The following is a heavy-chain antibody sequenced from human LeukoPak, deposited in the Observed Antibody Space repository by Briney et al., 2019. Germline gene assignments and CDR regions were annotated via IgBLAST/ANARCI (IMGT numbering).Heavy chain of an antibody. CDR2: ISYDGSNK. CDR1: GFTLGDHY. D-gene: IGHD6-13*01. J-gene: IGHJ3*02. V-gene: IGHV3-30-3*01. Sequence: GGSLRLSCAASGFTLGDHYMDWVRQAPGKGLEWVAVISYDGSNKYYADSVKGRFTISRDNSKNTLYLQMNSLRAEDTAVYYCAREGIAAAGTAPLGAFDIWGQGTMVTVSS. CDR3: AREGIAAAGTAPLGAFDI.